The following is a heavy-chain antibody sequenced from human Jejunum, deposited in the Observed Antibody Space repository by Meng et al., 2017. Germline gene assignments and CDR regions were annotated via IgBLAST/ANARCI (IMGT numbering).Heavy chain of an antibody. CDR1: GFIFSNYW. D-gene: IGHD5-18*01. CDR2: TNQDGSQK. CDR3: ATVGDGYIYEARGS. J-gene: IGHJ5*02. Sequence: GESLKISCAASGFIFSNYWMTWVRQAPGKGLEWVACTNQDGSQKYSVDSVKGRFTISRDNAKNSLYLQMSSLRAEDTAVYYCATVGDGYIYEARGSWGQGTLVTVSS. V-gene: IGHV3-7*01.